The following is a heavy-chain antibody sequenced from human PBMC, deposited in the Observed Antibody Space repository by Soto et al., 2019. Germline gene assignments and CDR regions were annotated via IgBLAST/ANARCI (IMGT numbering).Heavy chain of an antibody. CDR1: GYSFTSYW. D-gene: IGHD2-2*01. V-gene: IGHV5-51*01. CDR2: IYPGDSDT. CDR3: ARLLRPAAIINNWIDP. J-gene: IGHJ5*02. Sequence: GESLKISCKDSGYSFTSYWIGWVRQMPGKGLEWMGIIYPGDSDTRYSPSLQGQVTISADKSISTAYLQWSSLKASDTAMYYCARLLRPAAIINNWIDPWGQGTLVPISS.